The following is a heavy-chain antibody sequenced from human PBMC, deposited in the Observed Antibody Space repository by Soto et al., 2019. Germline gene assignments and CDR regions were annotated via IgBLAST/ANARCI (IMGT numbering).Heavy chain of an antibody. V-gene: IGHV3-30*18. CDR2: ISYDGSNK. J-gene: IGHJ5*01. Sequence: GGALRLSRSASGFTFLNFCMHWVPQAPGKGVEWVAVISYDGSNKYYADSVKGRFTISRDNSKNTLYLQMNSLRAEDTAVYYCAKDAVYYDFWSGRKNNNWFDPWGQGTLVTVSS. CDR3: AKDAVYYDFWSGRKNNNWFDP. D-gene: IGHD3-3*01. CDR1: GFTFLNFC.